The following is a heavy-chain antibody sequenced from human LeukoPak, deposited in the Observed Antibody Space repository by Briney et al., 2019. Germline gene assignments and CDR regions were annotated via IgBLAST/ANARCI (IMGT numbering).Heavy chain of an antibody. J-gene: IGHJ5*02. CDR3: ARDFGSYSS. D-gene: IGHD1-26*01. Sequence: ASVKVSCKASGYTFTSYYMHWVRQAPGQGLEWMGIINPSGGSTSYAQEFQGRVTMTRDTSISTAYMELTWLTSDDTAVYYCARDFGSYSSWGQGTLVTVSS. V-gene: IGHV1-46*01. CDR1: GYTFTSYY. CDR2: INPSGGST.